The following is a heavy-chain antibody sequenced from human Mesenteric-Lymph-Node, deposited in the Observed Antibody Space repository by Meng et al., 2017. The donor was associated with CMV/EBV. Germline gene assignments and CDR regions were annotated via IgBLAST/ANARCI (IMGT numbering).Heavy chain of an antibody. CDR3: SRDYGAYVGMDV. CDR2: MNPNSGNT. CDR1: EYTFTSYD. V-gene: IGHV1-8*01. Sequence: ASVKVSCKASEYTFTSYDINWVRQATGQGLEWMGWMNPNSGNTGYAQKFQGRVTITRNTSISTAYMELSSLTSEDTAVYYCSRDYGAYVGMDVWGQGTTVTVSS. J-gene: IGHJ6*02. D-gene: IGHD4-17*01.